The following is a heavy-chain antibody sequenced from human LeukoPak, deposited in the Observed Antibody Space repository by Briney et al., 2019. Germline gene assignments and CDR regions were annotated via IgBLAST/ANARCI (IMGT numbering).Heavy chain of an antibody. CDR3: ARVYDSSGYYPGVDY. V-gene: IGHV1-18*01. Sequence: ASVKVSCKASGYTFTSYGISWVRQAPGQGLEWMGWISAYNGNTNYAQKLQGRVTMTTDTSTSTAYMELRSLRSDDTAVYYCARVYDSSGYYPGVDYWGQGTLVTVSS. CDR1: GYTFTSYG. J-gene: IGHJ4*02. CDR2: ISAYNGNT. D-gene: IGHD3-22*01.